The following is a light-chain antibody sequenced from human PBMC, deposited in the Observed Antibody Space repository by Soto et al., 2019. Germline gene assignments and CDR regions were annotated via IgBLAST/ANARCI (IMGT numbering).Light chain of an antibody. J-gene: IGKJ4*01. CDR1: QNIDVW. V-gene: IGKV1-5*03. CDR2: KAS. CDR3: QQYDSFPLA. Sequence: DIQMTQSPPTLSASVGDRVTLTCRASQNIDVWLAWYQQKPGKGPKILVYKASTLQSGVPSRFSGRGSGTEFTLTISNLQPDDFATYYCQQYDSFPLAFGGGTKLASK.